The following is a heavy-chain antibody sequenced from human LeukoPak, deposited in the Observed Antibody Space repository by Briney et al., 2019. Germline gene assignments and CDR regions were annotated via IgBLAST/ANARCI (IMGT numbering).Heavy chain of an antibody. CDR2: IVVGTGNT. CDR1: GFTFTSSA. Sequence: TSVKVSCKASGFTFTSSAMQWVRQARGQRLEWIGWIVVGTGNTNYAQKFQERVTISRDMSTSTAYMELSSLRSEDTAIYYCAADLSGGYYYTMDVWGQGTTVTVSS. V-gene: IGHV1-58*02. CDR3: AADLSGGYYYTMDV. D-gene: IGHD3-10*01. J-gene: IGHJ6*02.